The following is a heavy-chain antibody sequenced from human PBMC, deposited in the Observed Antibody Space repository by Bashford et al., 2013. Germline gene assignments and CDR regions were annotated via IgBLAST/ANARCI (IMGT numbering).Heavy chain of an antibody. CDR1: GGSFSGYY. V-gene: IGHV4-34*01. CDR3: ARGPRYCSGGSCYSYVYYYYGMDV. Sequence: LLYSSETLSLTCAVYGGSFSGYYWSWIRQPPRKGLEWIGEINHSGSTYYNPSLKSRVTISVDTSKNQFSLKLSSVTAADTAVYYCARGPRYCSGGSCYSYVYYYYGMDVWGQGTTVTVSS. D-gene: IGHD2-15*01. J-gene: IGHJ6*02. CDR2: INHSGST.